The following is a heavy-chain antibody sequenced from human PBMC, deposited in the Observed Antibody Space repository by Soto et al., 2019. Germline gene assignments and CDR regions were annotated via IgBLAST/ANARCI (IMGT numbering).Heavy chain of an antibody. Sequence: GSLRLSCAASGFTFSSYGMHWVRQAPGKGLEWVAVIWYDGSNKYYADSVKGRFTISRDNSKNTLYLQMNSLRAEDTAVYYCARDHTILRFLEWYPYYWGQGTLVTVSS. J-gene: IGHJ4*02. CDR2: IWYDGSNK. D-gene: IGHD3-3*01. V-gene: IGHV3-33*01. CDR3: ARDHTILRFLEWYPYY. CDR1: GFTFSSYG.